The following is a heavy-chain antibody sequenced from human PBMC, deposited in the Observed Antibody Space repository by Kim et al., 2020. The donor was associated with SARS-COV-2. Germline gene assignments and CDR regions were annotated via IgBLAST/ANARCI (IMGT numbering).Heavy chain of an antibody. CDR3: AKSPMTDHIVVA. D-gene: IGHD2-15*01. V-gene: IGHV3-23*01. J-gene: IGHJ5*02. Sequence: YYTDSVKGRFTISRDNSKNTLYLQMNSLRAEDTAVYYCAKSPMTDHIVVAWGQGTLVTVSS.